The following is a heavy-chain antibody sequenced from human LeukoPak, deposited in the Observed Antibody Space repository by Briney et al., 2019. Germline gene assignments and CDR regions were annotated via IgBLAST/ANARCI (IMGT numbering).Heavy chain of an antibody. CDR2: FAPEEGET. V-gene: IGHV1-24*01. D-gene: IGHD6-6*01. Sequence: VSVKVSCKVSGYSLAELSMHWVRQAPGKGFEWVGGFAPEEGETFYAQKFQGRVTLTEDTSTDTAYMELSSLKSDDTAVYYCASDLLALGHKDFDPWGQGTLVTVSS. J-gene: IGHJ5*02. CDR1: GYSLAELS. CDR3: ASDLLALGHKDFDP.